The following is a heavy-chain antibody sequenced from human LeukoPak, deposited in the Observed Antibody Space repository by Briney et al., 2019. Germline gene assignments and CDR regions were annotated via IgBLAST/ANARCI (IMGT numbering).Heavy chain of an antibody. J-gene: IGHJ4*02. CDR1: GGSFSGYY. D-gene: IGHD6-19*01. V-gene: IGHV4-34*01. CDR2: INHSGST. CDR3: AIGSQWLAPDY. Sequence: PSETLSLTCAVYGGSFSGYYWSWIRQPPGKGLEWIGEINHSGSTNYNPSLKSRVTISVDTSKNQFSLKLSSVTAADTAVYYCAIGSQWLAPDYWGQGTLVTVSS.